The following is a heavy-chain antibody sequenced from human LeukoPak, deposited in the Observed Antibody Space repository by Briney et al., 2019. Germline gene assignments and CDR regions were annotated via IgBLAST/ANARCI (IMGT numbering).Heavy chain of an antibody. CDR2: ISYDGSNK. D-gene: IGHD3-3*01. CDR3: ARDRTYYDFWSGPSPIDAFDI. J-gene: IGHJ3*02. CDR1: GFTFSSYG. Sequence: GGSLRLSCAASGFTFSSYGMHWVRQAPGKGLEWVAVISYDGSNKYYADSVKGRFTISRGNSKNTLYLQMNSLRAEDTAVYYCARDRTYYDFWSGPSPIDAFDIWGQGTMVTVSS. V-gene: IGHV3-30*03.